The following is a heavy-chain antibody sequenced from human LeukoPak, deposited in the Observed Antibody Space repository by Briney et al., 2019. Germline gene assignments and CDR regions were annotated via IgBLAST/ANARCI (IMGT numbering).Heavy chain of an antibody. V-gene: IGHV4-59*08. Sequence: PSETLSLTCTVSGGSISSYYWSWIPQPPGRGLEWIGYIYYSGSTNYNPSLKSRVTISVDTSKNQFSLKLSSVTAADTAVYYCARHLYYDYVWGSYRPHAFDIWGQGTMVTVSS. CDR2: IYYSGST. J-gene: IGHJ3*02. CDR1: GGSISSYY. CDR3: ARHLYYDYVWGSYRPHAFDI. D-gene: IGHD3-16*02.